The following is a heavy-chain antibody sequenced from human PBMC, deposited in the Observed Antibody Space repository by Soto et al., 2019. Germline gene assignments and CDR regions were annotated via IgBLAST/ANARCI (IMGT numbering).Heavy chain of an antibody. CDR2: ISSSSSYT. CDR3: ARDQSGLLWFGELSGYYYGMDV. D-gene: IGHD3-10*01. Sequence: GGSLRLSCAASGFTFSDYYMSWIRQAPGKGLEWVSYISSSSSYTNYADSVKGRFTISRDNAKNSLYLQMNSLRAEDTAVYYCARDQSGLLWFGELSGYYYGMDVWGQGTTVTVSS. J-gene: IGHJ6*02. CDR1: GFTFSDYY. V-gene: IGHV3-11*06.